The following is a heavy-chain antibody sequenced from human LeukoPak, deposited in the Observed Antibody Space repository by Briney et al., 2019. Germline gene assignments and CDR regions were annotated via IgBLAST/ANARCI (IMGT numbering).Heavy chain of an antibody. J-gene: IGHJ4*02. CDR2: INHSGST. V-gene: IGHV4-34*01. Sequence: PSETLSLTCAVYGGSFSGYYWSWIRQPPGKGLEWIGEINHSGSTNYNPSLKSRVTISVDTSKTQFPLKLSSVTAADTAVYYCAREAEGDGYNYSDYWGQGPLVTVSS. D-gene: IGHD5-24*01. CDR3: AREAEGDGYNYSDY. CDR1: GGSFSGYY.